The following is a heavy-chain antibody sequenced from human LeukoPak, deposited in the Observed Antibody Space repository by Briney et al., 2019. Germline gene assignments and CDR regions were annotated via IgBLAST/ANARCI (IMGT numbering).Heavy chain of an antibody. Sequence: GASVKVSCKASGGTFSSYAISWVRQAPGQGLEWMGGIIPIFGTANYAQKFQGRVTITTDESTSTAYMGLSSLRSEDTAVYYCARIGDCSSTSCPPGPWGQGTLVTVSS. CDR3: ARIGDCSSTSCPPGP. D-gene: IGHD2-2*01. J-gene: IGHJ5*02. CDR1: GGTFSSYA. V-gene: IGHV1-69*05. CDR2: IIPIFGTA.